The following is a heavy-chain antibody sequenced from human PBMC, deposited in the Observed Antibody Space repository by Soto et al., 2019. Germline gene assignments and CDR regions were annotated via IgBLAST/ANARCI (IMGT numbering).Heavy chain of an antibody. CDR1: GGSFSGYY. V-gene: IGHV4-34*01. CDR3: AREPGYYDSSGYYTPPLGAFDI. D-gene: IGHD3-22*01. CDR2: INHSGST. J-gene: IGHJ3*02. Sequence: SETLSLTCAVYGGSFSGYYWSWIRQPPGKGLEWIGEINHSGSTNYNPSLKSRVTISVDTSKNQFSLKLSSVTAADTAVYYCAREPGYYDSSGYYTPPLGAFDIWGQGTMVTVSS.